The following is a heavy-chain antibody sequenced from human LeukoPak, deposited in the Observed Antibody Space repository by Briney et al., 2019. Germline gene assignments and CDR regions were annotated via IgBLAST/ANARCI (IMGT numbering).Heavy chain of an antibody. Sequence: GGSLRLSCAASGFTFSSYSMNWVRQAPGKGLEWVSSISSSSSYIYYADSVKGRFTISRDNAKNSLYLQMNSLRAGDTAVYYCARDGVVVPAAIGYYYYYMGVWAKGPRSPSP. D-gene: IGHD2-2*01. CDR2: ISSSSSYI. CDR3: ARDGVVVPAAIGYYYYYMGV. J-gene: IGHJ6*03. CDR1: GFTFSSYS. V-gene: IGHV3-21*01.